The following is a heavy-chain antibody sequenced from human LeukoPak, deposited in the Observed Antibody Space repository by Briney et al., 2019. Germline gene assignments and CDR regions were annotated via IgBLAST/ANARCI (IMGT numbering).Heavy chain of an antibody. Sequence: GGSLRLSCAASGFTFSSYWMSWVRQAPGKGLEWVANIKQDGSEKYYVDSVKGRFTISRDNAKNSLYLQMNSLRAEDTAVYYCAREKTGTTLYYYYGMDVWGQGTTVTVSS. CDR2: IKQDGSEK. D-gene: IGHD1-1*01. J-gene: IGHJ6*02. CDR3: AREKTGTTLYYYYGMDV. CDR1: GFTFSSYW. V-gene: IGHV3-7*01.